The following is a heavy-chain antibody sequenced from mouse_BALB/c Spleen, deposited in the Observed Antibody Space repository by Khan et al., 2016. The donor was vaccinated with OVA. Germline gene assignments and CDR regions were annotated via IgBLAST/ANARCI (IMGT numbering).Heavy chain of an antibody. CDR3: ARIYGSDFDY. D-gene: IGHD1-1*01. V-gene: IGHV1-20*02. CDR2: INPHFGET. CDR1: GYSFTGYF. J-gene: IGHJ2*01. Sequence: VQLQQSGPELVKPGASVQISCKASGYSFTGYFMHWVMQSHGKSLEWIGRINPHFGETFYYQQFVDKATSTVDESSSTAHLELRSLVSEDSAVYYCARIYGSDFDYWGQGTTLTVSS.